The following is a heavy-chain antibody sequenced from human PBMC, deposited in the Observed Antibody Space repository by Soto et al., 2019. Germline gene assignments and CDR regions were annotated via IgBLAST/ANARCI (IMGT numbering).Heavy chain of an antibody. D-gene: IGHD4-4*01. CDR2: ISSSGSTI. V-gene: IGHV3-48*03. Sequence: GGSLRLSCAASGFTFSSYEMNWVRQAPGKGLEWVSYISSSGSTIYYADSVKGRFTISRDNAKNSLYLQMNSLRASDTAMYYCARHISNFRYYYYAMDVWGQGTTVTVSS. J-gene: IGHJ6*02. CDR1: GFTFSSYE. CDR3: ARHISNFRYYYYAMDV.